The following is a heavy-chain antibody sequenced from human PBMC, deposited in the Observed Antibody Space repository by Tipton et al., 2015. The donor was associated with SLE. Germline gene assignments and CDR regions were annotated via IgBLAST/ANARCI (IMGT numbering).Heavy chain of an antibody. CDR2: ISYDGSNK. CDR1: GFTFSSYA. Sequence: SLRLSCAASGFTFSSYAMHWVRQAPGKGLEWVAVISYDGSNKYYADSVKGRFTISRDNSKNTLYLQMNSLRAEDTAVYYCARDRGGRQSRNYYYYMDVWGKGTTVTVSS. CDR3: ARDRGGRQSRNYYYYMDV. D-gene: IGHD3-16*01. J-gene: IGHJ6*03. V-gene: IGHV3-30-3*01.